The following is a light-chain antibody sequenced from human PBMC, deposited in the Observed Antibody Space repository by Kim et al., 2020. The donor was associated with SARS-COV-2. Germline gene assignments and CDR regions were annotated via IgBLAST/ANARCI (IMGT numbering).Light chain of an antibody. CDR1: SGHSSYA. CDR3: QTWGTGPWV. V-gene: IGLV4-69*01. J-gene: IGLJ3*02. Sequence: QLVLTQSLSASASLGASVKLTCTLSSGHSSYAIAWHQQQPEKGPRYLMKLNSDGSHSKGDGIPDRFSGSSSGAERYLTISSLQSEDEADYYCQTWGTGPWVFGGGTQLTVL. CDR2: LNSDGSH.